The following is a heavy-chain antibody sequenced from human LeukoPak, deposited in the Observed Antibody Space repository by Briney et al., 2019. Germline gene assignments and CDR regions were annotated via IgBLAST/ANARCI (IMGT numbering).Heavy chain of an antibody. CDR3: ARRAVAGTLPQTFAFDN. Sequence: GESLKISCKGSGYSFTSYWIGWVRQMPGKGLEWMGIIYPGDSDTRYSPSFQGQVTISADKSIITAYLQWSSLKASDTAMYYCARRAVAGTLPQTFAFDNWGQGTLVTVSS. V-gene: IGHV5-51*01. CDR1: GYSFTSYW. CDR2: IYPGDSDT. D-gene: IGHD6-19*01. J-gene: IGHJ4*02.